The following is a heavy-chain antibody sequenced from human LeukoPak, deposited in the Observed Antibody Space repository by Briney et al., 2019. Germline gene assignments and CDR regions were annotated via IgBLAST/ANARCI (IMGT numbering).Heavy chain of an antibody. V-gene: IGHV4-4*07. Sequence: SETLSLTCTVSGGSISGYYWSWIRQPAGKGLEWIGRVYTSVNTNYNPSLKSRVTMSVDTSKNQFSLKLSSVTAADTAVYYCARGTYYDFWTGYYFDYWGQGTLVTVSP. D-gene: IGHD3-3*01. CDR3: ARGTYYDFWTGYYFDY. J-gene: IGHJ4*02. CDR1: GGSISGYY. CDR2: VYTSVNT.